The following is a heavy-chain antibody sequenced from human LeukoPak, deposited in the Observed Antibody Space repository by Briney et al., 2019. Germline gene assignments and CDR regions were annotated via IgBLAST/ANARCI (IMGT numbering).Heavy chain of an antibody. Sequence: SETLSLTCAVSGGSIRNSSFYWGWIRQPPGKGLEWIASIYSTGTTYYNPSIKSRITIFVDTSKNQVSLKLRSVTAADTAVYYCARHAVEGEWLQFYYFNCWGQGSLVTVSS. J-gene: IGHJ4*02. D-gene: IGHD5-24*01. CDR3: ARHAVEGEWLQFYYFNC. CDR2: IYSTGTT. CDR1: GGSIRNSSFY. V-gene: IGHV4-39*01.